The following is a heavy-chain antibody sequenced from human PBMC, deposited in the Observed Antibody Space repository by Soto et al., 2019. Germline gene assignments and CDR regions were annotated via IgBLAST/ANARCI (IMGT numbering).Heavy chain of an antibody. V-gene: IGHV3-30-3*01. CDR1: GFTFSDYT. CDR3: ARGLQSLFDY. Sequence: HPGGSLRLSCAASGFTFSDYTIHWVRQAPGKGLEWVAVISYDGNNKKYADSVEGRFTISRDNSKNTLYLQLNSLRDEDTAVYYCARGLQSLFDYWGQGTLVTVSS. J-gene: IGHJ4*02. CDR2: ISYDGNNK.